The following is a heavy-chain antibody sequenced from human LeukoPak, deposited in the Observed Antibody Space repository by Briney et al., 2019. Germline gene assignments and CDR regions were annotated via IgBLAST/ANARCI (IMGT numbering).Heavy chain of an antibody. J-gene: IGHJ6*02. D-gene: IGHD3-10*01. CDR2: ISSSGSTI. CDR1: GFTFSDYY. CDR3: ARDTSPSYYPYGMDV. Sequence: PGGSLRLSCAASGFTFSDYYMSWIRQAPGKGLEWVSYISSSGSTIYYADSVKGRFTISRDNAKNSLYLQMNSLRAEDTAVYYCARDTSPSYYPYGMDVWGQGTTVTVSS. V-gene: IGHV3-11*04.